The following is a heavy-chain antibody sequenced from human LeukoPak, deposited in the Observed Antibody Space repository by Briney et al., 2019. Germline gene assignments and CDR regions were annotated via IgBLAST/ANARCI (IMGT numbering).Heavy chain of an antibody. CDR1: GVTFSSYA. J-gene: IGHJ4*02. Sequence: GESLTLSCTVSGVTFSSYAKNWVRQAPGKGLEWVSAISGSGGSTSYSDSVQGRFTISSDNSKNKLYPQMHSLRAEDAAVYYYAKGALAGNQKPGGYWGQGTLVTVSS. CDR3: AKGALAGNQKPGGY. CDR2: ISGSGGST. V-gene: IGHV3-23*01. D-gene: IGHD6-19*01.